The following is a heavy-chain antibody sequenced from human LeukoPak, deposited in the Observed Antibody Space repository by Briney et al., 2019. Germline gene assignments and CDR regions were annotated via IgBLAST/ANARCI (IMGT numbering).Heavy chain of an antibody. CDR1: GFTFDDYA. D-gene: IGHD1-26*01. Sequence: GGSLRLSCAASGFTFDDYAMHWVRQAPGKGLEWVSGISWNSGSIGYADSVKGRFTISRDNAKNSLYLQMNSLGAEDTALYYCALSGSYRDTDAFDIWGQGTMVTVS. V-gene: IGHV3-9*01. J-gene: IGHJ3*02. CDR2: ISWNSGSI. CDR3: ALSGSYRDTDAFDI.